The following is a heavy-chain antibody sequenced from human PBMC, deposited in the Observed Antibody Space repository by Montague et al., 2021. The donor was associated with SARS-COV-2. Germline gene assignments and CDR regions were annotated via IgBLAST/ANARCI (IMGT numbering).Heavy chain of an antibody. CDR3: ARGPKMGGSGYHYN. V-gene: IGHV4-39*01. CDR2: IYHDGNT. D-gene: IGHD3-22*01. CDR1: GDSIGSSSYY. J-gene: IGHJ1*01. Sequence: SETLSLTCTVPGDSIGSSSYYWGWIRQPPGKGLEWIGSIYHDGNTYYNPSLKTRVSLSIDERKNQFSLKFYSVTVADTAVYSCARGPKMGGSGYHYNWGQGNLVTVSS.